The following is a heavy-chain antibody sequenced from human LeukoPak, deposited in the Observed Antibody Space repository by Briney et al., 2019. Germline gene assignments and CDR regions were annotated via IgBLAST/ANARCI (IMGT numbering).Heavy chain of an antibody. D-gene: IGHD6-13*01. CDR3: ARGRGTRGESSSSWYTDYYYYIDV. CDR1: GGTFSSYA. J-gene: IGHJ6*03. Sequence: GASVKVSCKASGGTFSSYAISWVRQAPGQGLEWMGGIIPIFGTANYAQKFQGRVTITADESTSTAYMELSSLRSEDTAVYYCARGRGTRGESSSSWYTDYYYYIDVWGIGTTVTVSS. CDR2: IIPIFGTA. V-gene: IGHV1-69*13.